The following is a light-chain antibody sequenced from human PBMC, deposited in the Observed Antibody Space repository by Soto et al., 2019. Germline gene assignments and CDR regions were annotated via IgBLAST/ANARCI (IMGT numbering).Light chain of an antibody. Sequence: IVLPQSRGTRCLPPGERATLYCRASQSVSNNYLAWYQQKPGQAPRLLIYGASNRATGIPDRFSGSGSGTDFTLTISRLEPEDFAVYYCQQCGSSSTFGQGTRLEI. CDR2: GAS. V-gene: IGKV3-20*01. J-gene: IGKJ5*01. CDR1: QSVSNNY. CDR3: QQCGSSST.